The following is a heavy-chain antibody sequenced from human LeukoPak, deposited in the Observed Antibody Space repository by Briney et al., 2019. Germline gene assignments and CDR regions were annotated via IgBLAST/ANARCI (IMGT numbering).Heavy chain of an antibody. V-gene: IGHV1-24*01. Sequence: ASVKVSCKVSGYTLTELSMHWVRQAPGKGLEWMGGFDPEDGETIYAQKFQGRATMTEDTSTDTAYMELSSLRAEDTAVYYCAKGTRGAWLRFLEWFPPPDYWGQGTLVTVSS. CDR1: GYTLTELS. CDR2: FDPEDGET. J-gene: IGHJ4*02. CDR3: AKGTRGAWLRFLEWFPPPDY. D-gene: IGHD3-3*01.